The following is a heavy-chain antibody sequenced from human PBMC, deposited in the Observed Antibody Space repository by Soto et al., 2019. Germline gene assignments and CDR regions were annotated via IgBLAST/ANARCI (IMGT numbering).Heavy chain of an antibody. CDR3: VRGTNCKTTTTCYRYFDF. D-gene: IGHD2-2*02. CDR1: GVSITTDLDY. Sequence: SETLSLTCTVSGVSITTDLDYWAWVRQPPGKGLEWIGYIYYDGSRYYNPSLKSPVDISMDSSQNQFSLRLDSVTGADTAMYYCVRGTNCKTTTTCYRYFDFWGRGTLVTVSS. J-gene: IGHJ4*01. CDR2: IYYDGSR. V-gene: IGHV4-30-4*01.